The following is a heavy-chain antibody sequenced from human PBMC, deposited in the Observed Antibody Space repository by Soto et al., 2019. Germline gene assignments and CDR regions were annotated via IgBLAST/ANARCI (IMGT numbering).Heavy chain of an antibody. J-gene: IGHJ4*02. D-gene: IGHD5-12*01. CDR3: VKSRGGNNFDFFD. V-gene: IGHV3-64D*06. CDR1: GFTFSSYA. CDR2: VRGNGDPP. Sequence: PGGSLRLSCSAPGFTFSSYAMHWVRQAPGKGLEYVSGVRGNGDPPFYADSVKGRFTISRDNSKNTLYLQMSSLSADDTAVYYCVKSRGGNNFDFFDWGQGALVTVS.